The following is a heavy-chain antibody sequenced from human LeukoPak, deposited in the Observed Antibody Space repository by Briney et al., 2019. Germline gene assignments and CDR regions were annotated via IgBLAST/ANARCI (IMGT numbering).Heavy chain of an antibody. V-gene: IGHV3-23*01. CDR2: ISGSGSRT. Sequence: GGSLRLSCAASGFIFSSYVMNWVRQAPGKGLEWVSGISGSGSRTHYADSVKGRFTISRDIPKNTLYLQMNSLRAEDTAVYYCAKDGGVTTPYYMDVWGKGTTVTVSS. D-gene: IGHD4-17*01. J-gene: IGHJ6*03. CDR1: GFIFSSYV. CDR3: AKDGGVTTPYYMDV.